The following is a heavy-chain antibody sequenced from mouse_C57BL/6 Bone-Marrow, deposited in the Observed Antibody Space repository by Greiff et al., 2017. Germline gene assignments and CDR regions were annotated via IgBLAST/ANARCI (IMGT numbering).Heavy chain of an antibody. Sequence: QVQLKQPGAELVMPGASVKLSCKASGYTFTSYWMHWVKQRPGQGLEWIGEIDPSDSYTNYNQKFKGKSTLTVDKSSSTAYMQLSSLTSEDSAVYYCAREGYYGSSAFDYWGQGTTLTVSS. CDR3: AREGYYGSSAFDY. CDR2: IDPSDSYT. J-gene: IGHJ2*01. V-gene: IGHV1-69*01. D-gene: IGHD1-1*01. CDR1: GYTFTSYW.